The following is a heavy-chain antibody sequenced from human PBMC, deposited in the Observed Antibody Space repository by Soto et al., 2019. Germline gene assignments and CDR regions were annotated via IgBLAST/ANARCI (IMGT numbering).Heavy chain of an antibody. D-gene: IGHD3-3*01. CDR1: GFTFSDYY. J-gene: IGHJ5*02. V-gene: IGHV3-11*01. CDR2: ISSSGSTI. CDR3: ARAREAYYDFWSGCYTPNWFDP. Sequence: PGGSLRLSCAASGFTFSDYYMSWIRQAPGKGLEWVSYISSSGSTIYYADSVKGRFTISRDNAKNSLYLQMNSLRAEDTAVYYCARAREAYYDFWSGCYTPNWFDPWGQGTLVTVSS.